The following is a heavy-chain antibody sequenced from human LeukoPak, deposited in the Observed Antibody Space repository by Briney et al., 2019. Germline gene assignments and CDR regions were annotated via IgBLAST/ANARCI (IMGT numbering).Heavy chain of an antibody. CDR1: GGSMSSNY. V-gene: IGHV4-59*01. Sequence: SETLSLTCTVSGGSMSSNYWSWTRQSPGKGLEWIGYIYYSGSTKYNPSLKSRVSMSVDTSKNQFSLKLTSVIAADTAVYYCARAPYSSSQLNFDYWGQGTLVTVSP. CDR2: IYYSGST. J-gene: IGHJ4*02. D-gene: IGHD6-13*01. CDR3: ARAPYSSSQLNFDY.